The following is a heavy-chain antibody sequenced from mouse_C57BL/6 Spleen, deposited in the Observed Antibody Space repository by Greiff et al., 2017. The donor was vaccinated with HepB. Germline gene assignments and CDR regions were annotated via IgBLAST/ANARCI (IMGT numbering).Heavy chain of an antibody. CDR3: ARDRYYGSSWSELSY. Sequence: VKLQQPGTELVKPGASVKLSCKASGYTFTSYWMHWVKQRPGQGLEWIGNINPSNGGTNYNEKLKSKATLTVDKSSSTAYMQLSSLTSEDSAVYYCARDRYYGSSWSELSYWGQGTTLTVSS. D-gene: IGHD1-1*01. CDR1: GYTFTSYW. J-gene: IGHJ2*01. V-gene: IGHV1-53*01. CDR2: INPSNGGT.